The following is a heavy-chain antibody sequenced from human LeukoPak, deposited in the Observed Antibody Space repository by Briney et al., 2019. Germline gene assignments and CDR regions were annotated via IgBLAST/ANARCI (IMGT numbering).Heavy chain of an antibody. CDR1: GGSFSGYY. Sequence: PSETLSLTCAVYGGSFSGYYWSWIRQPPGKGLEWIGEINHSGSTNYNPSLKSRVTISVDTSKNQFSLKPSSVTAADTAVYYCARATYSSSWANYYYYYMDVWGKGTTVTISS. CDR2: INHSGST. J-gene: IGHJ6*03. CDR3: ARATYSSSWANYYYYYMDV. D-gene: IGHD6-13*01. V-gene: IGHV4-34*01.